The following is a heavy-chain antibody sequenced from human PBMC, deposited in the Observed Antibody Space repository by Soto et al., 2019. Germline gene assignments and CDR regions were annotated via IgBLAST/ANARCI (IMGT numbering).Heavy chain of an antibody. D-gene: IGHD4-17*01. CDR1: GFTFSSYG. CDR2: ISYDGSNK. Sequence: QVQLVESGGGVVQPGRSLRLSCAASGFTFSSYGMHWVRQAPGKGLEWVAVISYDGSNKYYADSVKGRFTISRDNSKNTLYLQMNSLRAEDTAVYYCAQEGDYHNCWGQGTLVTVSS. J-gene: IGHJ4*02. CDR3: AQEGDYHNC. V-gene: IGHV3-30*18.